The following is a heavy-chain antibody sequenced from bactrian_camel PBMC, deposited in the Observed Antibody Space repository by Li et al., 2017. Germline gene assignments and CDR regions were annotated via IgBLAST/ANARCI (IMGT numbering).Heavy chain of an antibody. CDR2: IGDGHT. V-gene: IGHV3S63*01. CDR1: GYPYTWSSC. D-gene: IGHD4*01. CDR3: VREEAPYRLPRRLVGPLDTTDFGY. Sequence: VQLVESGGGSVQAGGSLTLSCAVAGYPYTWSSCMGWFRQAPGKEREGIAYIGDGHTNYIDSVKGRFTISADNTRNTMYLQMNSLKPEDTAVYYCVREEAPYRLPRRLVGPLDTTDFGYRGQGTQVAVS. J-gene: IGHJ6*01.